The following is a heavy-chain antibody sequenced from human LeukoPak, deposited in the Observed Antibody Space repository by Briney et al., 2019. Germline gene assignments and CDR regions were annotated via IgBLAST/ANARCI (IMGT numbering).Heavy chain of an antibody. D-gene: IGHD3-10*01. J-gene: IGHJ4*02. Sequence: QPGGSLRLSCATSGFTFSSSWMSWVRGAPGKGLECVANIKEDGREKYYVDSVKGRFTISRDNAKNSLYLQMSSLRAEDTAVYYCARGGRPDYWGQGTLVTASS. CDR2: IKEDGREK. CDR3: ARGGRPDY. V-gene: IGHV3-7*01. CDR1: GFTFSSSW.